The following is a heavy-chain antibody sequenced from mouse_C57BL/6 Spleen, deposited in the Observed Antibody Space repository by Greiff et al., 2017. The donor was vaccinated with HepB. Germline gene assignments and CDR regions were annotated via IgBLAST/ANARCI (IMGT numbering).Heavy chain of an antibody. Sequence: EVQRVESGGGLVKPGGSLKLSCAASGFTFSSYTMSWVRQTPEKRLEWVATISGGGGNTYYPDSVKGRFTISRDNAKNTLYLQMSSLRSEDTALYYCARHDSYYSNYVWYFDVWGTGTTVTVSS. CDR3: ARHDSYYSNYVWYFDV. D-gene: IGHD2-5*01. V-gene: IGHV5-9*01. CDR1: GFTFSSYT. CDR2: ISGGGGNT. J-gene: IGHJ1*03.